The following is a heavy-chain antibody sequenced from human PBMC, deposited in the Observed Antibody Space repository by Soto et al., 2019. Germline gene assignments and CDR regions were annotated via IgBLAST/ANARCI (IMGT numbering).Heavy chain of an antibody. CDR3: ARGVSDYVWGSYRYTWNWFDP. D-gene: IGHD3-16*02. CDR1: GGSISSGDYY. V-gene: IGHV4-30-4*01. Sequence: TLSLTCTVSGGSISSGDYYWSWIRQPPGKGLEWIGYIYYSGSTYYNPSLKSRVTISVDTSKNQFSLELSSVTAADTAVYYCARGVSDYVWGSYRYTWNWFDPWGQGTLVTVSS. CDR2: IYYSGST. J-gene: IGHJ5*02.